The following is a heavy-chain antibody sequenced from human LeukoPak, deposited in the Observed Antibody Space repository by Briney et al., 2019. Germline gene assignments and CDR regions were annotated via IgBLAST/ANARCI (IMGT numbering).Heavy chain of an antibody. D-gene: IGHD3-10*01. Sequence: SETLSLTCTVSGGSISSSSYYWGWIRQPPGKGLEWIGSIYYSGSTYYNPSLKSRVTISVDTSKNQFSLKLSSVTAADTAVYYCARDPQTSGNLDYWGQGTLVTVSS. V-gene: IGHV4-39*07. CDR3: ARDPQTSGNLDY. CDR1: GGSISSSSYY. CDR2: IYYSGST. J-gene: IGHJ4*02.